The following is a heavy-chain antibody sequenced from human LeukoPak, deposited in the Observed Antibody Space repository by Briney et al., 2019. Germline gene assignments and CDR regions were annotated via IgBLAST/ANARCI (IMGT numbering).Heavy chain of an antibody. Sequence: GASVKVSCKASGYTFTGYYMHWVRQAPGQGLEWMGWINPNSGGTNYAQKLQGRVTMTRDTSISTAYMELSRLRSDDTAVYYCARDVTMVRGVIGWFDPWGQGTLVTVSS. V-gene: IGHV1-2*02. J-gene: IGHJ5*02. D-gene: IGHD3-10*01. CDR3: ARDVTMVRGVIGWFDP. CDR2: INPNSGGT. CDR1: GYTFTGYY.